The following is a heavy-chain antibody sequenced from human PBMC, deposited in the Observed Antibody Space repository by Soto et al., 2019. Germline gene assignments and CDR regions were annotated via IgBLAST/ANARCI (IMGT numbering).Heavy chain of an antibody. CDR1: GYTFTTYS. V-gene: IGHV1-3*01. J-gene: IGHJ4*02. D-gene: IGHD3-22*01. Sequence: ASVKVSCKASGYTFTTYSMHWVRQAPGQGLEWMGMINAGSGNTNYAQKFQGRVTITRDTSASTAYMELSSLRSEDTAVYYCASSSSGYYPNWGQGTLVTVSS. CDR2: INAGSGNT. CDR3: ASSSSGYYPN.